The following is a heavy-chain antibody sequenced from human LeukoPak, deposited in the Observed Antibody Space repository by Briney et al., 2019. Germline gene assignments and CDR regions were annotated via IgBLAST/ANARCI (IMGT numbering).Heavy chain of an antibody. CDR1: GFSFTTSGVG. CDR3: ARSLGRRKDYYYMDV. Sequence: SGPTLVNPTQTLTLTCAFSGFSFTTSGVGVGWIRQPPGKALEWLALLYWDGSSLYNLSLKNRLTVTKDTSNNQVVLRMINMDPVDTATYFCARSLGRRKDYYYMDVWGKGTTVTVSS. V-gene: IGHV2-5*02. CDR2: LYWDGSS. J-gene: IGHJ6*03.